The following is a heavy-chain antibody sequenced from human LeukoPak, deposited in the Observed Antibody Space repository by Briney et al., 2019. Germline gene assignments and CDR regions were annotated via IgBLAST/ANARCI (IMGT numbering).Heavy chain of an antibody. V-gene: IGHV4-34*01. CDR1: GGSFSGYY. CDR2: INHSGST. D-gene: IGHD2-8*01. CDR3: ARGLWNGVSDY. Sequence: SETLSLTCAVYGGSFSGYYWSWIRQPPGKGLEWIGEINHSGSTNYNPSLKSRVTISVGTSKNQFSLKLSSVTAADTAVYYCARGLWNGVSDYWGQGTLVTVSS. J-gene: IGHJ4*02.